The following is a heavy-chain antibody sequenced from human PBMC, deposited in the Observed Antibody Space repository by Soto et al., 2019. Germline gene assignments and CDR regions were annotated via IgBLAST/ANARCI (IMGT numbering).Heavy chain of an antibody. CDR2: INPNSGGT. V-gene: IGHV1-2*04. Sequence: ASVKVSCKASGYTFTGYYMHWVRQAPGQGLEWMGWINPNSGGTNYAQKFQGWVTMTRDTSISTAYMELSRLRSDDTAVYYCARAPPRRHDFWSGYDNWGQGTLVTVSS. D-gene: IGHD3-3*01. J-gene: IGHJ4*02. CDR3: ARAPPRRHDFWSGYDN. CDR1: GYTFTGYY.